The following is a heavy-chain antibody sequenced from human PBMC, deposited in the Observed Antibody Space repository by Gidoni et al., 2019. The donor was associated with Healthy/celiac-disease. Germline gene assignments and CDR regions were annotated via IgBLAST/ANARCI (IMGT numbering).Heavy chain of an antibody. J-gene: IGHJ4*02. D-gene: IGHD2-2*01. V-gene: IGHV5-10-1*03. CDR3: ARVPNRPALYYFDY. CDR1: GYRFTSSW. Sequence: DVHRLQPGAEVKKPGESLRISCQGSGYRFTSSWISWVHQMPGKGLEWTGRLDPSDSYTNYSPSFQGHVTISADKSISTAFLQWSSLKDSDTAMYYCARVPNRPALYYFDYWGQGTLVTVSS. CDR2: LDPSDSYT.